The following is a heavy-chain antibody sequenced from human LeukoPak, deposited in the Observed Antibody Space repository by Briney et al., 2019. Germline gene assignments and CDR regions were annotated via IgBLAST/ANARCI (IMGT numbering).Heavy chain of an antibody. Sequence: SVKVSXKAFGGSFSSEAISWVRQAPGQGLEWMGGIIPIFGTANYAQKFQGRVTITTDESTSTAYMEVSSLRSEGTAVYYCGRKAGDCGGGSCYSIDYWGQGTLVTVSS. D-gene: IGHD2-15*01. CDR2: IIPIFGTA. J-gene: IGHJ4*02. CDR3: GRKAGDCGGGSCYSIDY. CDR1: GGSFSSEA. V-gene: IGHV1-69*05.